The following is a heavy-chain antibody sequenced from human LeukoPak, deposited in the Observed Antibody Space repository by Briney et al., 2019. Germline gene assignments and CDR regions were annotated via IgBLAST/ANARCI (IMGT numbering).Heavy chain of an antibody. V-gene: IGHV5-51*01. CDR1: GYSFTSYW. CDR3: ARHPGGEGYSSLVTIDY. CDR2: IYPGDSDT. J-gene: IGHJ4*02. Sequence: GESLKISCKGSGYSFTSYWIGWVRQMPGKGLAWMGIIYPGDSDTTYSPSFQGQVTISADKSISTAYLQWSSLKASDTAMYYCARHPGGEGYSSLVTIDYWGQGTLVTVSS. D-gene: IGHD6-19*01.